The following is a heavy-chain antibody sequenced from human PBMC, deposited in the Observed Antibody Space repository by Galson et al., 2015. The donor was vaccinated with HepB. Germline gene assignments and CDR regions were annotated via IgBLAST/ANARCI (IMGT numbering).Heavy chain of an antibody. J-gene: IGHJ6*02. Sequence: SVKVSCKASGYTFTSYDINWVRQATGQGLEWMGWMNPNSGNTGYAQKFQGRVTMTRNTSISTAYMELSSLRSEDTAVYYCAISPGDYYYYGMDVWGQGTTVTVSS. D-gene: IGHD4-17*01. CDR3: AISPGDYYYYGMDV. V-gene: IGHV1-8*01. CDR1: GYTFTSYD. CDR2: MNPNSGNT.